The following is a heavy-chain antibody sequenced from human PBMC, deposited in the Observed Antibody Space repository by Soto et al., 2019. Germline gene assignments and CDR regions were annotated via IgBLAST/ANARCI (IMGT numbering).Heavy chain of an antibody. CDR2: SYPGDSDT. CDR1: GYSFTSYW. D-gene: IGHD6-13*01. J-gene: IGHJ3*02. V-gene: IGHV5-51*01. CDR3: SRLQYSSPDAFDI. Sequence: GESLKISCKGSGYSFTSYWIGWVRQMPGKGLEWMGISYPGDSDTRYSPSFQGQVTISADKFISTAYLQWSSLKASDTAMYYCSRLQYSSPDAFDIWGQGTMVTVSS.